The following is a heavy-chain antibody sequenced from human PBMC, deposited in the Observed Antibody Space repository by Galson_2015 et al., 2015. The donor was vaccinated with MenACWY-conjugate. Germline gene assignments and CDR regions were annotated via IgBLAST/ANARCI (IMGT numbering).Heavy chain of an antibody. V-gene: IGHV5-51*01. CDR2: IYPGDSHT. Sequence: SGAEVKKPGESLKISCKAYGYTFTSYWIGWVRQMPGKGLEWMGIIYPGDSHTRYSPSFQGQVTISADKSISTAYLQWSSLKASDTAMYYCVRHLGIADTYFYYYYGMDVWGQGTTVTVSS. D-gene: IGHD6-13*01. CDR3: VRHLGIADTYFYYYYGMDV. J-gene: IGHJ6*02. CDR1: GYTFTSYW.